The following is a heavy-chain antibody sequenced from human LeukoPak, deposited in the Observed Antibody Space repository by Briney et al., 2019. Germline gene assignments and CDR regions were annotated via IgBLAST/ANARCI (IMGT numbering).Heavy chain of an antibody. D-gene: IGHD2/OR15-2a*01. J-gene: IGHJ3*02. Sequence: PSETLSLTCTVSGGSVSSGSYYWSWIRQPPGKGLEWIGYIYYSGSTNYNPSLKSRVTISVDTSKNQFSLKLSSVTAADTAVYYFARGGDVLGCKYAFDIWGQGRMVTVSS. V-gene: IGHV4-61*01. CDR2: IYYSGST. CDR3: ARGGDVLGCKYAFDI. CDR1: GGSVSSGSYY.